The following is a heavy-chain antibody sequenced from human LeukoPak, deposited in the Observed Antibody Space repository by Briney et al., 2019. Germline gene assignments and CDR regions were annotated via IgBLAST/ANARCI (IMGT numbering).Heavy chain of an antibody. CDR2: INQDGSQK. V-gene: IGHV3-7*03. D-gene: IGHD4-17*01. CDR1: GFTFSSYW. CDR3: ARDWFYGDYDRLDY. J-gene: IGHJ4*02. Sequence: GGSLRLSCAVSGFTFSSYWMSWFRQAPGKGLEWVANINQDGSQKFSVDSVKGRFTISRDNAKNSLSLQMNSLRVEDTAVYYCARDWFYGDYDRLDYWGQGTLVTVSS.